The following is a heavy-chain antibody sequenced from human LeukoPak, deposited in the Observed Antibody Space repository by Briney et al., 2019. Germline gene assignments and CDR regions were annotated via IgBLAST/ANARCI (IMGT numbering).Heavy chain of an antibody. J-gene: IGHJ4*02. CDR1: GFPFTSHW. D-gene: IGHD6-19*01. CDR3: ARVGQWPDYFDY. Sequence: GGSLRLSCAASGFPFTSHWLSWFRQSPGKGLEWVSYISSSGSTIYYADSVKGRFTISRDNAKNSLYLQMNSLRAEDTAVYYCARVGQWPDYFDYWGQGTLVTVSS. V-gene: IGHV3-11*01. CDR2: ISSSGSTI.